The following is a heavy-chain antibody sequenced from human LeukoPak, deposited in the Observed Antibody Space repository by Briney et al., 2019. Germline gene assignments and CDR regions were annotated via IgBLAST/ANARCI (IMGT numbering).Heavy chain of an antibody. D-gene: IGHD5-12*01. CDR2: ISGDGGTT. CDR1: GFTFTAYA. J-gene: IGHJ4*02. CDR3: ARDPRGYTGYDLLGPDTYYFDH. V-gene: IGHV3-23*01. Sequence: GGSLRLSRTASGFTFTAYAMTWVRQAPGKGLEWVSKISGDGGTTSYADSVKGRFTVSRDNSKTTVYLQMNSLRAEDTAVYFCARDPRGYTGYDLLGPDTYYFDHWGQGTLVTVSS.